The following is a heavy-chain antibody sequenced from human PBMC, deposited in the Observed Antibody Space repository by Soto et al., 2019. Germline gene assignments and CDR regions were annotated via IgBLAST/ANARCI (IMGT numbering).Heavy chain of an antibody. V-gene: IGHV1-58*01. CDR3: ATATIVVVPAANVPFDY. D-gene: IGHD2-2*01. CDR1: GFTFTSSA. Sequence: SVKVSCKASGFTFTSSAVQWVRQARGQRLEWIGWIVVGSGNTNYAQKFQERVTITEDISTDTAYMELSSLRSEDTAVYYCATATIVVVPAANVPFDYWGQGTLVTSPQ. J-gene: IGHJ4*02. CDR2: IVVGSGNT.